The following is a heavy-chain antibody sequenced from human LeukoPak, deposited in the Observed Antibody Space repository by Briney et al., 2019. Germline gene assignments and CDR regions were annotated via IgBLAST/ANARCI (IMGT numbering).Heavy chain of an antibody. CDR3: ARGLRDEERHYGYYYMDV. CDR2: FYTSANT. CDR1: GDSVSGYY. J-gene: IGHJ6*03. V-gene: IGHV4-4*09. D-gene: IGHD3-22*01. Sequence: SETLSLTCTVSGDSVSGYYGSWIRRPPGKGLEWIGYFYTSANTNYNPSLKSRVTMSVDTSKNQFSLKLSSVTAADTAVYYCARGLRDEERHYGYYYMDVWGKGTTVTVSS.